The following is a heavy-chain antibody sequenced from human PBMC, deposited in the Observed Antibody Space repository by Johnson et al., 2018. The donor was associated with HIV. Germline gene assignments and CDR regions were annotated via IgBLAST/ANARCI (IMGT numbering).Heavy chain of an antibody. V-gene: IGHV3-30*04. CDR1: GFSFSSYT. CDR2: ISYDGSDK. CDR3: ARLAFDI. Sequence: QVQLVESGGGVVQPGRSLRLSCAASGFSFSSYTMHWVRQAPGKGLEWVAIISYDGSDKYYADSVKGRFTISRDNSKNTRYLQMNSLRTEDTAVYYCARLAFDIWGQGTMVTVSS. J-gene: IGHJ3*02.